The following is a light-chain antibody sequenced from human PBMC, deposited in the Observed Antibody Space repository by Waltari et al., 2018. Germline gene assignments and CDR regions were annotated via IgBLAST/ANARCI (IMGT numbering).Light chain of an antibody. CDR3: QQRSNWPPL. J-gene: IGKJ4*01. CDR2: DAS. V-gene: IGKV3-11*01. CDR1: QSVSSY. Sequence: EIVLTQSPATLSLSPGERAPLSCRASQSVSSYLAWYQQKPGQAPRLRIYDASNRATGIPARFSGSGSGTDFTLTISSLEPEDFAVYYCQQRSNWPPLFGGGTKVEIK.